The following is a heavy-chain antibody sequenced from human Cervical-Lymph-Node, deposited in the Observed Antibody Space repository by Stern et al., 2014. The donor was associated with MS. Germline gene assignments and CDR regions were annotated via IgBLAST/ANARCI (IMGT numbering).Heavy chain of an antibody. CDR1: GYTFTDCS. CDR3: ARGSGSGAYLTDY. J-gene: IGHJ4*02. D-gene: IGHD1-26*01. Sequence: VQLVESGAEVKKPGASVKVSCKASGYTFTDCSIHWVLQAPGQRLEWMGYINVGNGNTKYSQKFQGRVTITRDTSASTVYMELSTLRDEDTAVYYCARGSGSGAYLTDYWGQGTLVTVSS. V-gene: IGHV1-3*01. CDR2: INVGNGNT.